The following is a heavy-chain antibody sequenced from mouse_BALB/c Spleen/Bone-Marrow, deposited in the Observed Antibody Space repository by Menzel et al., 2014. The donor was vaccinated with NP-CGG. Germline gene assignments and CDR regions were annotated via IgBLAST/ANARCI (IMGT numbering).Heavy chain of an antibody. CDR2: INPGSGGT. Sequence: QVQLQQSGAALVRPGTSVKASCKASGYAFTNYLIDWVKQRPGQGLEWIGVINPGSGGTTYNEKFKGRTTLTADKSSNTAYMQLSSLTSDDSAVYFCATNWGDYWGQGTTLTVSS. CDR1: GYAFTNYL. V-gene: IGHV1-54*01. J-gene: IGHJ2*01. CDR3: ATNWGDY. D-gene: IGHD4-1*01.